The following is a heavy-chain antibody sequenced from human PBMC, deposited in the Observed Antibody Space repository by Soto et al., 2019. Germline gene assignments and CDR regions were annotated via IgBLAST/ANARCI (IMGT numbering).Heavy chain of an antibody. J-gene: IGHJ6*02. V-gene: IGHV1-69*13. Sequence: SVNVSFKASGGTFSSYAISWVRQAPGQGLEWMGGIIPIFGTANYAQKFQGRVTITADESTSTAYMELSSLRSEDTAVYYCAGTMVRGVLYYYGMDVWGQGTTVTVSS. CDR1: GGTFSSYA. CDR3: AGTMVRGVLYYYGMDV. CDR2: IIPIFGTA. D-gene: IGHD3-10*01.